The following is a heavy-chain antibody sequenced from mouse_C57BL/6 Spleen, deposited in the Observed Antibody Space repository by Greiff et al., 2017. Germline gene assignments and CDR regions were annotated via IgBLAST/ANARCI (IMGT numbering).Heavy chain of an antibody. CDR1: GFTFSDFY. V-gene: IGHV7-1*01. CDR2: SRNKANDYTT. Sequence: EVQLVESGGGLVQSGRSLRLSCATSGFTFSDFYMEWVRQAPGKGLEWIAASRNKANDYTTEYSASVKGRFIVSRDTSQSILYLQMNALRAEDTAIYYCARDAKDYPFAYWGQGTLVTVSA. J-gene: IGHJ3*01. D-gene: IGHD2-4*01. CDR3: ARDAKDYPFAY.